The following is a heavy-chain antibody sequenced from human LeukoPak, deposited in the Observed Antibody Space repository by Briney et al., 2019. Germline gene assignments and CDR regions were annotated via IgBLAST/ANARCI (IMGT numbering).Heavy chain of an antibody. J-gene: IGHJ4*02. D-gene: IGHD2-21*01. CDR1: GFPFNAYN. CDR3: AKLNLGEMAYFDS. V-gene: IGHV3-30*02. Sequence: GGSLRLSCTAPGFPFNAYNIHWIRQSPGRGLEWVSFLRNDETEIHYADFAKGRFTISRDRSKNSVYLQMMGLRVEDTAIYYCAKLNLGEMAYFDSWGQGILVTVSS. CDR2: LRNDETEI.